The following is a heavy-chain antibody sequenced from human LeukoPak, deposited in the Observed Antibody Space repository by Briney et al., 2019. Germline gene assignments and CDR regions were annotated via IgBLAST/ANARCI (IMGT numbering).Heavy chain of an antibody. CDR1: GFTFSSYG. CDR2: ISSDGSNK. CDR3: ARENARYYGSGSYGGYFDY. J-gene: IGHJ4*02. D-gene: IGHD3-10*01. Sequence: GGSLRLSCAASGFTFSSYGTHWVRQAPGKGLEWVAVISSDGSNKYYADSVKGRFTISRDNSKNTLYLQMNSLRAEDTAVYYCARENARYYGSGSYGGYFDYWGQGTLVTVSS. V-gene: IGHV3-30*03.